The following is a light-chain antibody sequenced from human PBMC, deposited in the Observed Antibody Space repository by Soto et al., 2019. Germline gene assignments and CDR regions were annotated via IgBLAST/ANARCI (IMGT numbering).Light chain of an antibody. CDR3: QHTYNLPPS. V-gene: IGKV1-39*01. CDR2: SIS. Sequence: DIQLTQSPSSLSASVGDRVFITCRTSQTISNFLNWYHHRPGQAPKLLIYSISNLQSGVPSRFSGGGAGTEFTLTISSLQPEYVGSYACQHTYNLPPSFGGGTRVQIK. CDR1: QTISNF. J-gene: IGKJ4*01.